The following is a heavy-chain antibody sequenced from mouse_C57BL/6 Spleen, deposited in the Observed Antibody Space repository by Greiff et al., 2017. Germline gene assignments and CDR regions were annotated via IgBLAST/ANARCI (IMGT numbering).Heavy chain of an antibody. J-gene: IGHJ3*01. CDR2: ISDGGSYT. V-gene: IGHV5-4*01. CDR1: GFTFSSYA. Sequence: EVHLVESGGGLVKPGGSLKLSCAASGFTFSSYAMSWVRQTPEKRLEWVATISDGGSYTYYPDNVKGRFTISRDNAKNNLYLQMSHLKSEDTAMYYCARERGGFAYWGQGTLVTVSA. CDR3: ARERGGFAY.